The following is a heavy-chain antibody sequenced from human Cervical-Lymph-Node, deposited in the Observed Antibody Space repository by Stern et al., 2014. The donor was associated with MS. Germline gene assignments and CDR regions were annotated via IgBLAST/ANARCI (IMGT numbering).Heavy chain of an antibody. D-gene: IGHD2-21*02. CDR1: GGSISSADYY. J-gene: IGHJ5*02. CDR2: IHYTGTT. Sequence: QLQLQESGPGLVKPSQTLSLTCTVSGGSISSADYYWTWIRQHPVKGLEWIGYIHYTGTTYYDPSLKSRVSLSLDTSKNQFSLKMKSVTAADTAVYYCAVTPGTNWFDPWGQGTLVTVSS. CDR3: AVTPGTNWFDP. V-gene: IGHV4-30-4*01.